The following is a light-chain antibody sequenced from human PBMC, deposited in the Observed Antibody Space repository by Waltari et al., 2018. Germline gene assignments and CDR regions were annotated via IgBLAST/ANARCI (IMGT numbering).Light chain of an antibody. Sequence: SYELTQPPSVSVSPGQTASITCSGDKLGDKYACWYQQKPGQSPVLVIYQDSKRPQGIPERFSGSNSGNTATLTISGTQAMDEADYYCQAWDSSTNVVFGGGTKLTVL. J-gene: IGLJ2*01. CDR2: QDS. CDR1: KLGDKY. V-gene: IGLV3-1*01. CDR3: QAWDSSTNVV.